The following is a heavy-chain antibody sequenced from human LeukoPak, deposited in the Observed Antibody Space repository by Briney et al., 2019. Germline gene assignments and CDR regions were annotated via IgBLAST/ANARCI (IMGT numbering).Heavy chain of an antibody. D-gene: IGHD5-12*01. CDR2: ISSSSTYI. Sequence: PGGSLRLSCAASGFTFSSYSMNWVRQAPGKGLEWVSSISSSSTYIYYEDSVKGRFTISRDNAKNSLYLQMNSLRAEDTAVYYCTRHLTRGYSGYDPRIYYYYYMDVWGKGTTVTISS. V-gene: IGHV3-21*04. CDR1: GFTFSSYS. J-gene: IGHJ6*03. CDR3: TRHLTRGYSGYDPRIYYYYYMDV.